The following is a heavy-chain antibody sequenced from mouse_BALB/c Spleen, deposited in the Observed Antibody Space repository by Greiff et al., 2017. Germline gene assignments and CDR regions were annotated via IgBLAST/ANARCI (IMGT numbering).Heavy chain of an antibody. CDR2: ISYDGSN. CDR1: GYSITSGYY. CDR3: ARGTTAHYYAMDY. J-gene: IGHJ4*01. D-gene: IGHD1-2*01. V-gene: IGHV3-6*02. Sequence: EVKLMESGPGLVKPSQSLSLTCSVTGYSITSGYYWNWIRQFPGNKLEWMGYISYDGSNNYNPSLKNRISITRDTSKNQFFLKLNSVTTEDTATYYCARGTTAHYYAMDYWGQGTSVTVSS.